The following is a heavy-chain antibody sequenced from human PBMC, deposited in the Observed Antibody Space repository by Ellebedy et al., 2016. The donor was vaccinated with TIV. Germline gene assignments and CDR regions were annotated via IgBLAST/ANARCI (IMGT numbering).Heavy chain of an antibody. J-gene: IGHJ5*02. CDR2: IKSSADGGTT. CDR3: NTDGLGFDP. V-gene: IGHV3-15*01. D-gene: IGHD3/OR15-3a*01. CDR1: GFTFSNAW. Sequence: GESLKISCAASGFTFSNAWMSWVRQAPGTGLEWVGRIKSSADGGTTDYASPVKGRFTISRDDSKDMVYLQMNSLKIEDTAVYYCNTDGLGFDPWGQGTLVTVSS.